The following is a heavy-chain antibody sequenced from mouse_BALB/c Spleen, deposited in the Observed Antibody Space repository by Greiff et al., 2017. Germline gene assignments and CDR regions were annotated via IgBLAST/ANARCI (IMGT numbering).Heavy chain of an antibody. CDR3: ARRGGGNYYFDY. V-gene: IGHV1S132*01. Sequence: QVQLQQSGAELVKPGASVKLSCKTSGYTFTSYWIQWVKQRPGQGLGWIGEIFPGTGTTYYNEKFKGKATLTIDPSSSTAYMQLSSLTSEDSAVYFCARRGGGNYYFDYWGQGTTLTVSS. J-gene: IGHJ2*01. CDR2: IFPGTGTT. CDR1: GYTFTSYW. D-gene: IGHD2-1*01.